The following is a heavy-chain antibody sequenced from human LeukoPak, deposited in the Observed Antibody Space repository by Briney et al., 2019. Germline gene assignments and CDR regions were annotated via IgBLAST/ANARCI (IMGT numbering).Heavy chain of an antibody. Sequence: GGSLRLSCAASGFTFSSYSTNWVRQAPGKGLEWVSSISSSSSYIYYADSVKGRFTISRDNAKNSLYLQMNSLRAEDTAVYYCARDQTRLLWSWGQGTLVTVSS. V-gene: IGHV3-21*01. CDR3: ARDQTRLLWS. CDR2: ISSSSSYI. J-gene: IGHJ4*02. D-gene: IGHD3-10*01. CDR1: GFTFSSYS.